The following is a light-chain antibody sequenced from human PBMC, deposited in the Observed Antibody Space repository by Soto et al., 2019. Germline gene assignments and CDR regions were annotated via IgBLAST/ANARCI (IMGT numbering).Light chain of an antibody. CDR3: HRLQFAESSLYT. CDR2: GAA. J-gene: IGKJ2*01. Sequence: DIVLTQSPVTLSLSPGERATLSCRASQSLRSSYLAWYQQKPGQAPRLLMYGAANRAAGFPDRFSGSGSGTDFPLTISRLEPEDFAGYYCHRLQFAESSLYTLGQGTKVEMK. V-gene: IGKV3-20*01. CDR1: QSLRSSY.